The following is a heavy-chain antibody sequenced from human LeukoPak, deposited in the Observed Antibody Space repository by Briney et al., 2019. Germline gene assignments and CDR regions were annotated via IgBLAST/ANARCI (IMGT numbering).Heavy chain of an antibody. V-gene: IGHV1-18*01. Sequence: ASVKVSCKASGYTFTSYGISWVRQAPGQGLEWMGWISAYNGNTNYAQKLQGRVTMTTDTSTSTAYMELRSLRSDDTAVYYCARDSPDYGDYFLLDISPPINWGQGTLVTVSS. D-gene: IGHD4-17*01. CDR1: GYTFTSYG. CDR3: ARDSPDYGDYFLLDISPPIN. J-gene: IGHJ4*02. CDR2: ISAYNGNT.